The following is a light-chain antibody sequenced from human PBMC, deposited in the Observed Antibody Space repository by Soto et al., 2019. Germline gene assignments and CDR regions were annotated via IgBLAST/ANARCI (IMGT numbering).Light chain of an antibody. V-gene: IGKV3-20*01. Sequence: EIVLTQSPGTLSLSPGERATLSCRASQSVSSSFLAWYQQKPGQAPRLLIYGTSSRATGIPDRFSGSGSGXXXXXXXXXLEPEDFAVYYCQQYGSSPQTFGRGTKVEIK. J-gene: IGKJ4*02. CDR2: GTS. CDR1: QSVSSSF. CDR3: QQYGSSPQT.